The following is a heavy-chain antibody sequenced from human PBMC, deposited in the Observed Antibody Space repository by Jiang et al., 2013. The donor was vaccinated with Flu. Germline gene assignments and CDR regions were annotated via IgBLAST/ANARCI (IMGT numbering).Heavy chain of an antibody. V-gene: IGHV3-21*01. CDR2: ISSSSSYI. D-gene: IGHD6-13*01. Sequence: VQLLESGGGLVKPGGSLRLSCAASGFTFSSYSMNWVRQAPGKGLEWVSSISSSSSYIYYADSVKGRFTISRDNAKNSLYLQMNSLRAEDTAVYYCAREDIAAAGTVHYYYGMDVWGQGTTVTVSS. J-gene: IGHJ6*02. CDR1: GFTFSSYS. CDR3: AREDIAAAGTVHYYYGMDV.